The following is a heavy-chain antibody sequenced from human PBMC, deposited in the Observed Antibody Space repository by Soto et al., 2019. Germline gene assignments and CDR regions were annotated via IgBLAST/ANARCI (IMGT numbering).Heavy chain of an antibody. CDR1: GGSISSGDYY. D-gene: IGHD3-10*01. V-gene: IGHV4-30-4*01. CDR3: ARVSLVYYYYGMDV. Sequence: SETLSLTCTVSGGSISSGDYYWSWIRQPPGKGLEWIGYIYYSGSTYYNPSLKSRVTISVDTSKNQFSLKLSSVTAADTAVYYCARVSLVYYYYGMDVWGQGTTVTVSS. J-gene: IGHJ6*02. CDR2: IYYSGST.